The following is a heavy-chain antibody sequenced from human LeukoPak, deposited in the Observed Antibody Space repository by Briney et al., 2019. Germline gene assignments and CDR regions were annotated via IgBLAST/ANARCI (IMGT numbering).Heavy chain of an antibody. CDR2: IYYNGNT. Sequence: PSETLSLTCTVSGDSISSGGYYWSWIRQHPGKGLEWIGYIYYNGNTYYNPSLKSRLTISGDTSKNQFSLKLSSVTAADTAVYYCARGGYYDSSGQGVDYWGQGTLVTVSS. V-gene: IGHV4-31*03. CDR1: GDSISSGGYY. CDR3: ARGGYYDSSGQGVDY. J-gene: IGHJ4*02. D-gene: IGHD3-22*01.